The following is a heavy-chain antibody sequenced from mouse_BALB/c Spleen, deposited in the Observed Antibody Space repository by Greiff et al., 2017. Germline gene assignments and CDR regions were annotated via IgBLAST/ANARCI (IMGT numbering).Heavy chain of an antibody. CDR1: GYSITSYYA. CDR3: ARGRPGYDDWYFDV. J-gene: IGHJ1*01. Sequence: EVQLQESGPGLVKPSQSLSLTCTVTGYSITSYYAWNWIRQFPGNKLEWMGYISYSGSTSYNPSLKSRISITRDTSKNQFFLQLNSVTTEDTATYYCARGRPGYDDWYFDVWGAGTTVTVSS. D-gene: IGHD2-2*01. V-gene: IGHV3-2*02. CDR2: ISYSGST.